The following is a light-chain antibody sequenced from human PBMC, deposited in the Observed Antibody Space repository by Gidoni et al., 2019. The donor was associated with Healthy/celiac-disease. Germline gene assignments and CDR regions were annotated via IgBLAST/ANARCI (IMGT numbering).Light chain of an antibody. J-gene: IGKJ1*01. CDR2: GAS. CDR3: QQDNNWPPWT. Sequence: EIVMTQSPATLSVSPGERATLSCRASQSVSSNLAWYQQKPGQAPRLLIYGASTRATGIPARFSGSGSGTEFTLTISSLQSEDFAVYYCQQDNNWPPWTFGQGTPWKSN. CDR1: QSVSSN. V-gene: IGKV3-15*01.